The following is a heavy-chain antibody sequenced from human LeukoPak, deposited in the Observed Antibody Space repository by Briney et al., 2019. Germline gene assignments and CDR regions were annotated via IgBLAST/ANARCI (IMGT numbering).Heavy chain of an antibody. CDR2: IYPGDSDT. Sequence: GESLKISCKGSGYSFSSYWIGWVRQMPGKGLEWMGIIYPGDSDTKYSPSFQGQVTISADKSINTAYLQWTSLQASDTAMYYCVGRLGSAAAGRLDDWGQGTLVTVSS. J-gene: IGHJ4*02. CDR1: GYSFSSYW. V-gene: IGHV5-51*01. D-gene: IGHD6-13*01. CDR3: VGRLGSAAAGRLDD.